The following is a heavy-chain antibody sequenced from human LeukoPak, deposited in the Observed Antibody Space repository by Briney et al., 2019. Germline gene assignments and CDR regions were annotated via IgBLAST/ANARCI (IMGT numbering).Heavy chain of an antibody. CDR1: GFTFSTYC. V-gene: IGHV3-7*01. CDR3: ARDRGYSYGTYYFDY. D-gene: IGHD5-18*01. Sequence: GGSLRLSCAASGFTFSTYCMSWVRQAPGKGLEWVAKIKQDGSEKYYVDSVKGRFTISRDNDTNSLYLQVNSLRAEATAVYYCARDRGYSYGTYYFDYWGQGTLVTVSS. CDR2: IKQDGSEK. J-gene: IGHJ4*02.